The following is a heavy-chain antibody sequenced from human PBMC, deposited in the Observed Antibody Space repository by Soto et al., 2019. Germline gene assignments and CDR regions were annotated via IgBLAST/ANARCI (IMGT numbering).Heavy chain of an antibody. Sequence: QVQLQESGPGLVKPSGTLSLTCAVSGVSISSSSWWSWVRQPPGKGLEWIGEIFHSGATNKNPSLMRRVTMSIDKSKHQFSLNLNSLTAADTAVYYCARNRITKALSAMDVWGRGTTVTVSS. J-gene: IGHJ6*02. D-gene: IGHD1-20*01. CDR3: ARNRITKALSAMDV. CDR1: GVSISSSSW. CDR2: IFHSGAT. V-gene: IGHV4-4*02.